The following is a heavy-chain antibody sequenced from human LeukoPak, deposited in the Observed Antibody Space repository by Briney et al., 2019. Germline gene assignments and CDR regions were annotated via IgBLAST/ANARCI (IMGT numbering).Heavy chain of an antibody. CDR2: INPNSGGT. Sequence: ASVKVSCKASGYTFTGYYMHWVRQAPGQGLEWMGWINPNSGGTNYAQKFQGRVTMTRDTSISTAYMELSRLRSDDTAVYYCARDNQLAGGNDAFDIWGQGTMVTVSS. D-gene: IGHD1-1*01. CDR3: ARDNQLAGGNDAFDI. J-gene: IGHJ3*02. CDR1: GYTFTGYY. V-gene: IGHV1-2*02.